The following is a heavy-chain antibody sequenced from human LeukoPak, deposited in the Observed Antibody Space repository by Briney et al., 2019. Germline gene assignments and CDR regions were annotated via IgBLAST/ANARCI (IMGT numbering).Heavy chain of an antibody. V-gene: IGHV4-30-2*01. Sequence: PSQTLSLTCAVSGGPISSGGYSWSWIRQPPGKGLEWIGYIYHSGSTYYNPSLKSRVTISVDRSKNQFSLKLSSVTAADTAVYYCARGGYCSGGSCYQKYGMDVWGQGTTVTVSS. CDR3: ARGGYCSGGSCYQKYGMDV. J-gene: IGHJ6*02. CDR1: GGPISSGGYS. CDR2: IYHSGST. D-gene: IGHD2-15*01.